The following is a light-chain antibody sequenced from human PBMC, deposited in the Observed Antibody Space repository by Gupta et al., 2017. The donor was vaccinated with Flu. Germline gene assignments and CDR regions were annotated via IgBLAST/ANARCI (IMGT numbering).Light chain of an antibody. CDR1: QSVSSIS. CDR3: QQYGRSPYT. CDR2: GAS. J-gene: IGKJ2*01. Sequence: EFVLTQPPGTLSLSPGEGATLSCRASQSVSSISLAWYQQKPGQAPRLLIYGASTRATGIPDRFSGSGSGTDFTLTISRLEPEDFAVYFCQQYGRSPYTFGQGTKLGIK. V-gene: IGKV3-20*01.